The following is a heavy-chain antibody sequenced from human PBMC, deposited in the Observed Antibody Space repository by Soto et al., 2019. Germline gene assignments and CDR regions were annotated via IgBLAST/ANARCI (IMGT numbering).Heavy chain of an antibody. CDR3: ARSPGPFAY. Sequence: QVQLVESGGGVVQPGRSLRLSCAASGFTFSSYAMHWVRQAPGKGLEWVAVISYDGSNKYYADSVKGRFTISRDNSKNTLYLQMNSLRAEDTAVYYCARSPGPFAYWGQGTLVTVSS. CDR2: ISYDGSNK. V-gene: IGHV3-30-3*01. J-gene: IGHJ4*02. CDR1: GFTFSSYA.